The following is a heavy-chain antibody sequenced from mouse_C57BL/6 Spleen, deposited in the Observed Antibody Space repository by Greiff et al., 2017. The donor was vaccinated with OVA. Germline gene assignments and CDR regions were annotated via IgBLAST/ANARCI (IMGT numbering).Heavy chain of an antibody. CDR3: ARANWDY. V-gene: IGHV5-17*01. Sequence: EVQLQESGGGLVKPGGSLKLSCAASGFTFSDYGMHWVRQAPEKGLEWVAYISSGSITIYYADTVKGRFTISRDNAKNTLFLQMTSLRSEDTAMYYCARANWDYWGQGTTLTVSS. CDR1: GFTFSDYG. CDR2: ISSGSITI. D-gene: IGHD4-1*01. J-gene: IGHJ2*01.